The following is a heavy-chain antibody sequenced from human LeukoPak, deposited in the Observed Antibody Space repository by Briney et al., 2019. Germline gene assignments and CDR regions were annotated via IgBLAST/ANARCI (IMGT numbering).Heavy chain of an antibody. CDR1: GYSISSGYY. CDR3: ARQDGGRGY. V-gene: IGHV4-38-2*02. J-gene: IGHJ4*02. Sequence: SETLSLTCTVSGYSISSGYYWGWIRQPPGKGLEWIGSIYHSGSTYYNPSLKSRVTISVDTSKNQFSLKLSSVTAADTAVYYCARQDGGRGYWGQGTLVTVSS. CDR2: IYHSGST. D-gene: IGHD2-15*01.